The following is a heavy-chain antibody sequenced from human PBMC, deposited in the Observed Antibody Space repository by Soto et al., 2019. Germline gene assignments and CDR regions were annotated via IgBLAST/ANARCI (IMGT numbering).Heavy chain of an antibody. Sequence: PGGSLRLSCAASGFTFSSYAMSWVRQAPGKGLGWVSAISGSGGSTYYADSVKGRFTISRDNSKNTLYLQMNSLRAEDTAVYYCAKHLGPVPYYYGMDVWGQGTTVTVSS. J-gene: IGHJ6*02. V-gene: IGHV3-23*01. D-gene: IGHD1-1*01. CDR1: GFTFSSYA. CDR2: ISGSGGST. CDR3: AKHLGPVPYYYGMDV.